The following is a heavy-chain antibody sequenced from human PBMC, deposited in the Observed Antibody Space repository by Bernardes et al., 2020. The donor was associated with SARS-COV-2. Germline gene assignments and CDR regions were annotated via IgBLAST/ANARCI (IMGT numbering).Heavy chain of an antibody. CDR3: ATEDGEWLES. CDR1: GFDFSAYW. Sequence: GGSLRLSCAGSGFDFSAYWMTWVRQAPGKGLEWVANITRDGSETYYVDSVKGRFAISRDNSNNTLYLQMNNLRVEDTALYRCATEDGEWLESWGQGTLVTVSS. J-gene: IGHJ5*01. CDR2: ITRDGSET. V-gene: IGHV3-7*01. D-gene: IGHD4-17*01.